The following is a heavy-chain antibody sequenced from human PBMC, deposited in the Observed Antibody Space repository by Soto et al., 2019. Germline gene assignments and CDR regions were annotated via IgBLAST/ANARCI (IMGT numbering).Heavy chain of an antibody. CDR2: ISSSSSHI. J-gene: IGHJ2*01. D-gene: IGHD6-19*01. CDR1: GFTFSSYS. V-gene: IGHV3-21*06. CDR3: ARDLVLVEQWLADWYFDL. Sequence: EVQLVESGGGLVKPGGSLRLSCAASGFTFSSYSMNWVRQAPGKGLEWVSSISSSSSHIYYADSVKGRFTISRDNAKNSLYLQMNSLRAEDTAVYYCARDLVLVEQWLADWYFDLWGRGTLVTVSS.